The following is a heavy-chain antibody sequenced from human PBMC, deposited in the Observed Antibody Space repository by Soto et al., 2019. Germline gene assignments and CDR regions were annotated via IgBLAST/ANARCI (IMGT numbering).Heavy chain of an antibody. CDR1: GFTFDDYA. J-gene: IGHJ4*02. V-gene: IGHV3-9*01. D-gene: IGHD6-13*01. CDR3: AKGEPIAAAGRLRWFDY. Sequence: EVQLVESGGGLVQPGRSLRLSCAASGFTFDDYAMHWVRQAPGKGLEWVSGISWNSGSIGYADSVKGRFTISRDNAKNXXYLQMNSLRAEDTALYYCAKGEPIAAAGRLRWFDYWGQGTLVTVSS. CDR2: ISWNSGSI.